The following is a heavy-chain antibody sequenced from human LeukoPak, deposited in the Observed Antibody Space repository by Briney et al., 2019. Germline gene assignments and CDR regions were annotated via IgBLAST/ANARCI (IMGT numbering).Heavy chain of an antibody. CDR2: IYHSGST. D-gene: IGHD4-23*01. Sequence: SETLSLTCAVSGGSISSSNWWSWVRQPPGKGLEWIGEIYHSGSTNYNPSLRSRVTISVDKSKNQFSLKLSSVTAADTAVYYCAIGGAPSGRFFDYWGQGTLVTVSS. J-gene: IGHJ4*02. CDR1: GGSISSSNW. CDR3: AIGGAPSGRFFDY. V-gene: IGHV4-4*02.